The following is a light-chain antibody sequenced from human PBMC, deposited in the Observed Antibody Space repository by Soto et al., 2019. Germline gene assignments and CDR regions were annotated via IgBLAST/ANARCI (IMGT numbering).Light chain of an antibody. CDR1: SSDVGSYNL. J-gene: IGLJ1*01. CDR2: EVS. V-gene: IGLV2-23*02. Sequence: SALPQPASVSVFPGQSITISCTGTSSDVGSYNLVSWYQQHPGKAPKLMIYEVSKRPSGVSNRFSGSKSGNTASLTISGLQAEDEADYYCCSYAGSSTYVFGTGTKVTVL. CDR3: CSYAGSSTYV.